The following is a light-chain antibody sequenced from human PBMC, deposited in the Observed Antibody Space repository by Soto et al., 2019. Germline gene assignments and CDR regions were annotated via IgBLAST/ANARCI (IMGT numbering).Light chain of an antibody. CDR2: DAS. J-gene: IGKJ5*01. CDR3: QQFNSYSIT. CDR1: QGISSA. Sequence: AIPLTQSPSSLSASVGDRVIITCRASQGISSALAWYQQKPGKAPKLLMYDASRLQSGAPSRFSGSGSGTDFTLTVSSLQPEDFATYYCQQFNSYSITFGQGTRLEIK. V-gene: IGKV1-13*02.